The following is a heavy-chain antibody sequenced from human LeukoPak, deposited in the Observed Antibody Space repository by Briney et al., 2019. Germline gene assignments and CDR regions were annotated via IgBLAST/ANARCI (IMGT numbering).Heavy chain of an antibody. CDR1: GGSFSRYY. D-gene: IGHD5-24*01. CDR2: IDHRGDT. J-gene: IGHJ4*03. V-gene: IGHV4-34*01. Sequence: PSETLSLTCAVYGGSFSRYYWSWIRQSPGKGLEWIAEIDHRGDTKYNPSVKSRVTISVDTSKNQFSLRVRSVTAADTSFYYCARGATISETGYFDFWGQGTLVTVSS. CDR3: ARGATISETGYFDF.